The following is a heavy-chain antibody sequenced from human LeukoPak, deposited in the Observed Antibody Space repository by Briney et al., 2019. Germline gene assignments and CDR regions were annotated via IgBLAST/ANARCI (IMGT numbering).Heavy chain of an antibody. CDR3: ARCVYGVSTYYFDY. D-gene: IGHD4-17*01. CDR2: IWNDGSKE. Sequence: RPGGSLRLSCAASGFTFSYYGMTWVRQAPGKGLEWVTLIWNDGSKEYYADSVKGRFTVSRDNSRNTLYLQMNSLRAEDTAVYYCARCVYGVSTYYFDYRGQGNLVTVSS. V-gene: IGHV3-33*01. J-gene: IGHJ4*02. CDR1: GFTFSYYG.